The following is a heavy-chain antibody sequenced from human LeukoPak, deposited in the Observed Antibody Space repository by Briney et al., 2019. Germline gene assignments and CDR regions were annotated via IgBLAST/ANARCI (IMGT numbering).Heavy chain of an antibody. Sequence: ASVTVSFKASGYTFTSNDINWVRQATGQGLEWMGWMNPNSGNTGYAQKFQGRVTMTRNTSISTAYMELSSLRSEDTAVYYCARGAVPYCSSTSCSTGNWFDPWGQGTLVTVSS. J-gene: IGHJ5*02. CDR1: GYTFTSND. V-gene: IGHV1-8*01. CDR3: ARGAVPYCSSTSCSTGNWFDP. CDR2: MNPNSGNT. D-gene: IGHD2-2*02.